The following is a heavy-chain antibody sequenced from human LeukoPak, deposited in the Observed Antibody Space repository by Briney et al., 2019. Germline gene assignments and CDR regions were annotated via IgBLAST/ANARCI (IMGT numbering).Heavy chain of an antibody. V-gene: IGHV4-39*07. CDR1: GGSISSSSYY. Sequence: SETLSLTCTVSGGSISSSSYYWGWIRQPPGKGLEWIGSIYYSGSAYYNPSLKSRVTISVDTSKNQFSLKLSSVTAEDTAVYYCARARALDIWGQGTMVTVSS. CDR3: ARARALDI. D-gene: IGHD3-10*01. J-gene: IGHJ3*02. CDR2: IYYSGSA.